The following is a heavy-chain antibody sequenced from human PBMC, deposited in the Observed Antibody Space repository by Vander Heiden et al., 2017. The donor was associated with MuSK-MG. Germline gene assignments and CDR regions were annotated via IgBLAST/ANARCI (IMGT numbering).Heavy chain of an antibody. CDR3: ARGARAVAVRYDY. J-gene: IGHJ4*02. CDR2: ISSSSSYI. D-gene: IGHD6-19*01. V-gene: IGHV3-21*01. Sequence: EVQLVESGGGLVKPGGSLRLSCAASGFTFSSYSMNWVRQAPGKGLEWVSSISSSSSYIYYADAVKGRFTISRDNAKNSLYLQMNSMRAEDTAVYYCARGARAVAVRYDYWGQGTLVTVSS. CDR1: GFTFSSYS.